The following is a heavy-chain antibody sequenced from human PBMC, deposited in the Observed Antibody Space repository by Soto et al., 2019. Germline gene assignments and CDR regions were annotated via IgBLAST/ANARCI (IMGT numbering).Heavy chain of an antibody. D-gene: IGHD6-6*01. V-gene: IGHV3-30*18. CDR3: AKALVAAQMYNWFDP. Sequence: QVQLVESGGGVVQPGRSLRLSCAASGFTFSSYGMHWVRQAPGKGLEWVAVISYDGSNKYYADSVKGRFTISRDNSKNTLYLQMNSLRAEDTAVYYCAKALVAAQMYNWFDPGAREPWSPSPQ. CDR2: ISYDGSNK. J-gene: IGHJ5*02. CDR1: GFTFSSYG.